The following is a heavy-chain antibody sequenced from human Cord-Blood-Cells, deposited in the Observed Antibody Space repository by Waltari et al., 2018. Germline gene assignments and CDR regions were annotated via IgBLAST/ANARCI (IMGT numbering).Heavy chain of an antibody. Sequence: EVQLVQSGAEVKKPVESLKISCKGSGYSFTSYSIGWVRQMPGYGLECMVIIYPGDSDTRYRPSFQGQVTISADKSISTAYLQWSSLKASGTAMYYCARLEDTAMVPMGEFDPWGQGTLVTVSS. V-gene: IGHV5-51*01. CDR1: GYSFTSYS. CDR2: IYPGDSDT. CDR3: ARLEDTAMVPMGEFDP. D-gene: IGHD5-18*01. J-gene: IGHJ5*02.